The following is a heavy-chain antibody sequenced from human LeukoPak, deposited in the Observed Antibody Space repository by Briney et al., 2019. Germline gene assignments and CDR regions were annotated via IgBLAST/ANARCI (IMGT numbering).Heavy chain of an antibody. V-gene: IGHV3-9*01. CDR3: AKDIQLLWFGEADAFDI. CDR1: GFTFRVYW. D-gene: IGHD3-10*01. Sequence: GGSLRLSCAASGFTFRVYWMHWVRQAPGKGLEWVSGISWNSGSIGCADSVKGRFTISRDNAKNSLYLQMNSLRAEDTALYYCAKDIQLLWFGEADAFDIWGQGTMVTVSS. J-gene: IGHJ3*02. CDR2: ISWNSGSI.